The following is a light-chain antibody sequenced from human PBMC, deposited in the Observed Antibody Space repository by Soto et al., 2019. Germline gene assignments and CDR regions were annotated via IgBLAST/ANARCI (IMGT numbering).Light chain of an antibody. Sequence: QSVLTQPPSVSGAPGQRVTISCTGSSSNIGAGYDVHWYQLLPGTAPKLLIYGDINRPSGVPDRFAGSESGTSASLAITGLQTEDEADYYCQSYDSSLSAWVFGGGTKLTVL. J-gene: IGLJ3*02. CDR3: QSYDSSLSAWV. CDR2: GDI. CDR1: SSNIGAGYD. V-gene: IGLV1-40*01.